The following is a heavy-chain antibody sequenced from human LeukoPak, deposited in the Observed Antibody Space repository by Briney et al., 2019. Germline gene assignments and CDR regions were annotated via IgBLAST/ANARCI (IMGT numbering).Heavy chain of an antibody. CDR1: GFTFSDYY. J-gene: IGHJ4*02. D-gene: IGHD3-22*01. CDR3: ASSSYDSSGYYPDY. CDR2: ISSSGSTI. V-gene: IGHV3-11*01. Sequence: SGGSLRLSCAASGFTFSDYYMGWTRQAPGKGLEWVSYISSSGSTIYYADSVKGRFTISRDNAKNSLYLQMNSLRAEDTAVYYCASSSYDSSGYYPDYWGQGTLVTVSS.